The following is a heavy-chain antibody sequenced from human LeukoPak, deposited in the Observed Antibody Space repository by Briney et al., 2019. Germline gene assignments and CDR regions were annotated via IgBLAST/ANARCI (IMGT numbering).Heavy chain of an antibody. CDR3: ARGTYGYYMDV. V-gene: IGHV4-38-2*02. Sequence: SEPLFLTCSGSNYSISNSLYWGWLRQPPGKGLEWIGSIYRSGSTFYNPSLKSRVTISLDTSKNQFSLKLSSVTAADTAAYFCARGTYGYYMDVWGKGTTVTVSS. J-gene: IGHJ6*03. D-gene: IGHD4-17*01. CDR1: NYSISNSLY. CDR2: IYRSGST.